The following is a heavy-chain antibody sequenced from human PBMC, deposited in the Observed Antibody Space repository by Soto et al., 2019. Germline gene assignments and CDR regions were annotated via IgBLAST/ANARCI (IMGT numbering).Heavy chain of an antibody. CDR1: GFTFSDYY. Sequence: KPGGSLRLSCAASGFTFSDYYMSWIRQAPGKGLGWVSYISSSGSTIYYADSVKGRFTISRDNAKNSLYLQMNSLRAEDTAVYYCARDLRPRGGYYYYYGMDVWGQGTTVTVSS. CDR2: ISSSGSTI. CDR3: ARDLRPRGGYYYYYGMDV. V-gene: IGHV3-11*01. D-gene: IGHD3-10*01. J-gene: IGHJ6*02.